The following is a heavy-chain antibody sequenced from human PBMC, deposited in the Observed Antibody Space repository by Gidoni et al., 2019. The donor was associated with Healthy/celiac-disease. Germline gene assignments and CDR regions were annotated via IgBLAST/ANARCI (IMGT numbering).Heavy chain of an antibody. CDR3: ARDHALVRARIAAAGTRWFDP. Sequence: QVQLVQSGSELKKPGASVKVSCKASGYTFTSYAMNWVRQAPGQGLEWMGWINTNTGNPTYAQGFTGRFVFSLDTSVSPAYLQISSLKAEDTAVYYCARDHALVRARIAAAGTRWFDPWGQGTLVTVSS. J-gene: IGHJ5*02. D-gene: IGHD6-13*01. V-gene: IGHV7-4-1*02. CDR1: GYTFTSYA. CDR2: INTNTGNP.